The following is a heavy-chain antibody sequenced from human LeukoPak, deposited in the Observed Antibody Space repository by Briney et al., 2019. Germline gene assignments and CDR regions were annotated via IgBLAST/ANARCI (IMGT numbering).Heavy chain of an antibody. CDR1: GFTFSSYA. V-gene: IGHV1-69*04. CDR2: IIPILGIA. CDR3: ARYSDGGSSDYFDY. J-gene: IGHJ4*02. Sequence: GGSLRLSCAASGFTFSSYAISWVRQAPGQGLEWMGRIIPILGIANYAQKFQGRVAITADKSTSTAYMELSSLRSEDTAVYYCARYSDGGSSDYFDYWGQGTLVTVSS. D-gene: IGHD4-23*01.